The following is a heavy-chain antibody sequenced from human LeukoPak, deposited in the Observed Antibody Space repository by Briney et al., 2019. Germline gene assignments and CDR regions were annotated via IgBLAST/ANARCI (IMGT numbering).Heavy chain of an antibody. CDR2: ISYDGSNK. D-gene: IGHD6-13*01. CDR1: GFTFSSYG. CDR3: AKVYQQQLPGYYFDY. Sequence: GGSLRLSCAASGFTFSSYGMHWVRQAPGKGLEWVAVISYDGSNKYYADSVKGRFTISRDNSKNTLYLQMNSLRAEDTAVYYCAKVYQQQLPGYYFDYWGQGTLVTVSS. J-gene: IGHJ4*02. V-gene: IGHV3-30*18.